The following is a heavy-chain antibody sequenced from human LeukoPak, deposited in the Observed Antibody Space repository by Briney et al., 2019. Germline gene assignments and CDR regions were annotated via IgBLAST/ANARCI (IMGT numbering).Heavy chain of an antibody. J-gene: IGHJ5*02. Sequence: PSETLSLTCGVSGGSISSTNWWSWVRQPPGQGLEWIGEISLTGNTYYNPSLKSRVTISVDTSKNQFSLRLTSVTAADTAVYYCARDSLRLSWFDPWGQGTLVTVSS. V-gene: IGHV4-4*02. CDR1: GGSISSTNW. CDR3: ARDSLRLSWFDP. CDR2: ISLTGNT.